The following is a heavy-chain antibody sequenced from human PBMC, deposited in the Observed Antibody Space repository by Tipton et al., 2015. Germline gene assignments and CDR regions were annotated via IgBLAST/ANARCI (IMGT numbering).Heavy chain of an antibody. CDR2: IYYSGST. D-gene: IGHD2-21*01. CDR3: ARRCGADCYWGYYFDH. J-gene: IGHJ4*02. CDR1: GGSVSSGSYY. Sequence: TLSLTCTVSGGSVSSGSYYWSWIRQPPGKGLEWIGYIYYSGSTNYNPSLKSRVTISVDTSKNQFSLKLSSVTAADTAVYYCARRCGADCYWGYYFDHWGQGTLVNVSS. V-gene: IGHV4-61*01.